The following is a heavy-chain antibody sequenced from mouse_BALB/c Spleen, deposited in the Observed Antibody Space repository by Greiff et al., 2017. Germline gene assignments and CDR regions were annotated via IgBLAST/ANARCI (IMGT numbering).Heavy chain of an antibody. V-gene: IGHV1-87*01. CDR2: IYPGDGDT. CDR1: GYTFTSYW. D-gene: IGHD3-3*01. Sequence: QVQLKESGAELARPGASVKLSCKASGYTFTSYWMQWVKQRPGQGLEWIGAIYPGDGDTRYTQKFKGKATLTADKSSSTAYMQLSSLASEDSAVYYCAGDVGGYFDVWGAGTTVTVSS. J-gene: IGHJ1*01. CDR3: AGDVGGYFDV.